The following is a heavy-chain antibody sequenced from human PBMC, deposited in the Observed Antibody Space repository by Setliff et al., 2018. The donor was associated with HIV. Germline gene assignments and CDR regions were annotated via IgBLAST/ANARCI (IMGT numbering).Heavy chain of an antibody. CDR2: MHGSGNT. V-gene: IGHV4-38-2*02. CDR1: GASISRNYY. D-gene: IGHD1-1*01. CDR3: MRDGSRTTGMTGYYYGVDV. J-gene: IGHJ6*02. Sequence: SETLSLTCSVSGASISRNYYWGWIRQSPGKGLEWIASMHGSGNTHYNPSLQSRITISMDTSKNQFSLTLSSVTAADTAIYFCMRDGSRTTGMTGYYYGVDVWGQGTTVTVSS.